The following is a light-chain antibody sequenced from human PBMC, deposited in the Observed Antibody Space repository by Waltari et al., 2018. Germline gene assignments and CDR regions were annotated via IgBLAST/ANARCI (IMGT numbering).Light chain of an antibody. CDR1: SSDVDY. J-gene: IGLJ2*01. CDR2: DVN. Sequence: QSALTQPASVSGSPGQSITISCTGSSSDVDYVSGYQQFPGKAPKVLIYDVNRRPSGVSNRFSGSKSGSTASLTISGLQPQDEADYYCTSYADIIPVVFGGGTKLTVL. CDR3: TSYADIIPVV. V-gene: IGLV2-14*03.